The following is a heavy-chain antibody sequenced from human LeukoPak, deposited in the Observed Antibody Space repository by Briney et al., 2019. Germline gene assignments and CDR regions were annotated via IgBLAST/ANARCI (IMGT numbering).Heavy chain of an antibody. D-gene: IGHD3-3*01. CDR1: GFTFRSYW. J-gene: IGHJ4*02. CDR2: IKQDGSEE. V-gene: IGHV3-7*01. Sequence: GGSLRLSCAASGFTFRSYWMSWVRQAPGKGLEWVANIKQDGSEEYYVDSVKGRFTISRDNAKNSLYLQMNSLRAEDTAVYYCARPYYDFWSGYYSYFDYWGQGTLVTVSS. CDR3: ARPYYDFWSGYYSYFDY.